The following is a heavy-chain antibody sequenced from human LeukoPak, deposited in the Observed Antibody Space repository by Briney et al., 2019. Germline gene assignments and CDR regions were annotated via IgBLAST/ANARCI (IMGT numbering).Heavy chain of an antibody. J-gene: IGHJ4*02. CDR3: ARYSGSYFYFDY. CDR1: GXSISSYY. D-gene: IGHD1-26*01. Sequence: SETLSLTCTVSGXSISSYYWSWIRQPPGKGLEWIGYIYYSGSTNYNPSLKSRVTISVDTSKNQFSLKLSSVTAADTAVYYCARYSGSYFYFDYWGQGTLVTVSS. CDR2: IYYSGST. V-gene: IGHV4-59*01.